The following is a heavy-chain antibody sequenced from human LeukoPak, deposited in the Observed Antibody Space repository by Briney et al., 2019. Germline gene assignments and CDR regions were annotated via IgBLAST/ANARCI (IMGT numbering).Heavy chain of an antibody. CDR2: IKSKTDGGTI. V-gene: IGHV3-15*07. J-gene: IGHJ4*02. D-gene: IGHD3-22*01. CDR1: GFTFNIAW. CDR3: ITAGDSSGYYYGILDY. Sequence: GGSLRLSCAASGFTFNIAWMNWVRQAPGKGLEWVGRIKSKTDGGTIDYAAPVKGRFTISRDDSKNTLYLQMNSLKTGDTAVYYCITAGDSSGYYYGILDYWGQGTLVTVSS.